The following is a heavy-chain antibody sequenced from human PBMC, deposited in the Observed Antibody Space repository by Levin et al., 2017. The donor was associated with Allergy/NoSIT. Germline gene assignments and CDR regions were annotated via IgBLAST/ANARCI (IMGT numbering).Heavy chain of an antibody. Sequence: QPGGSLRLSCAASGFTFSSYWMHWVRQAPGKGLVWVSRINSDGSSTSYADSVKGRFTISRDNAKNTLYLQMNSLRAEDTAVYYCARSPRGYSYENWYFDLWGRGTLVTVSS. CDR3: ARSPRGYSYENWYFDL. D-gene: IGHD5-18*01. J-gene: IGHJ2*01. CDR1: GFTFSSYW. V-gene: IGHV3-74*01. CDR2: INSDGSST.